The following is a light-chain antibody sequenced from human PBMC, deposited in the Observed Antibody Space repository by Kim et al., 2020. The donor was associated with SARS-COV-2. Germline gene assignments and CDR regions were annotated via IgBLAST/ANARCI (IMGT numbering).Light chain of an antibody. V-gene: IGLV1-40*01. Sequence: QSVLTQPPSVSGAPGQRVSILCTGSSSNTGAGYDVHWYQQLPGTAPKLLIFDNGNRPSGVPDRFSDSKSGSSASLAITGLQAEDEAVYYCQSYDSSLTTWVFGGGTKVTVL. CDR1: SSNTGAGYD. CDR2: DNG. J-gene: IGLJ3*02. CDR3: QSYDSSLTTWV.